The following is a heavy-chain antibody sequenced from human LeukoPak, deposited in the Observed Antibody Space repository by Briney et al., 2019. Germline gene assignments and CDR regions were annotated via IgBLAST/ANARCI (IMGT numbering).Heavy chain of an antibody. D-gene: IGHD3-9*01. Sequence: GGSLRLSCAASGFTFSSYEMSWVRQAPGKGLEWVSAISGSGGSTYYADSVKGRFTISRDNSKNTLYLQMNSLRAEDTAVYYCAKNVLRYFDWLFDPWGQGTLVTVSS. J-gene: IGHJ5*02. CDR1: GFTFSSYE. V-gene: IGHV3-23*01. CDR3: AKNVLRYFDWLFDP. CDR2: ISGSGGST.